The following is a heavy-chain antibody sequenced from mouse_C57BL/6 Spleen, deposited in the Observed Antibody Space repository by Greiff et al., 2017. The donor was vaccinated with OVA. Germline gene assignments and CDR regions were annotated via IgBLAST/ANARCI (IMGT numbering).Heavy chain of an antibody. CDR1: GYTFTDYY. D-gene: IGHD4-1*01. Sequence: VQLQQSGPELVRPGSSVKMSCKTSGYTFTDYYINWVKQSPGQGLEWIGYINPGNGYTGYNEKFKGKATLTSDTSSSTAYMQLSSLTSEDSAIYFCARHWDENVDYWGQGTTLTVSS. V-gene: IGHV1-58*01. J-gene: IGHJ2*01. CDR3: ARHWDENVDY. CDR2: INPGNGYT.